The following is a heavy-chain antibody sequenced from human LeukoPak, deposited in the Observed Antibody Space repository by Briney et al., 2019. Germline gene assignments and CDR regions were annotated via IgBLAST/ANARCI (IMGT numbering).Heavy chain of an antibody. J-gene: IGHJ4*02. CDR1: GIMFSGYW. CDR3: ASDGGPFDH. CDR2: IKQHGTEK. D-gene: IGHD3-16*01. V-gene: IGHV3-7*01. Sequence: PGGSLRLSCTASGIMFSGYWMSWVRQAPGKGLEWVANIKQHGTEKYYVDSVKGRFTISRDDAKKSVYLQMNSLRAEDTAVYYCASDGGPFDHWGQGILVTVAS.